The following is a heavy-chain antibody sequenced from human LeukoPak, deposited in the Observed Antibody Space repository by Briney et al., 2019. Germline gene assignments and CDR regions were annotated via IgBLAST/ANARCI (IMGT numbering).Heavy chain of an antibody. Sequence: ASVKVSCKVSGYTFTSYGIAWLRQAPGQGLEWMGWISVYYGTPHYSQKFQDRLTMTTDTSTNTAYMELRNLRSDDTAVYYCAREEDSSSWYEGYYEHWGQGTLVTVSS. D-gene: IGHD6-13*01. J-gene: IGHJ4*02. CDR3: AREEDSSSWYEGYYEH. CDR2: ISVYYGTP. CDR1: GYTFTSYG. V-gene: IGHV1-18*01.